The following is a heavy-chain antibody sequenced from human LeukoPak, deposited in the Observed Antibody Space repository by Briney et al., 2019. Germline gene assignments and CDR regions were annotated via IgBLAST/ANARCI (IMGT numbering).Heavy chain of an antibody. V-gene: IGHV3-48*03. CDR3: ARDWWRAAGGMDY. J-gene: IGHJ4*02. D-gene: IGHD6-13*01. CDR1: GFTFSSYE. Sequence: PGGSLRLSCAASGFTFSSYEMNWVRQAPGKGLEWVSYISSSGSTIYYADSVKGRFTISRDNAKNSLYLQMNSLRAEDTAVYYCARDWWRAAGGMDYWGRGTLVTVSS. CDR2: ISSSGSTI.